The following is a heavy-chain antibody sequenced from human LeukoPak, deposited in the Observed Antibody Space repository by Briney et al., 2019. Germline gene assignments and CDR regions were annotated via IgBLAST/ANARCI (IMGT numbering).Heavy chain of an antibody. D-gene: IGHD4-17*01. CDR1: GFNFGSHW. Sequence: GGSLRLSCAASGFNFGSHWMTWVRQAPGKGLEWVANIKQDGSEKYYVDSVKGRFTISRDNAKNSLYLQMNSLRVEDTAVYYCARLRVRPSQMTTVSTFDNWGQGTLVTVSS. V-gene: IGHV3-7*01. CDR2: IKQDGSEK. CDR3: ARLRVRPSQMTTVSTFDN. J-gene: IGHJ4*02.